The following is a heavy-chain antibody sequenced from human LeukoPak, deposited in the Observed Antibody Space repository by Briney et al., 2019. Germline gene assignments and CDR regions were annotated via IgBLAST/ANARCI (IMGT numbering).Heavy chain of an antibody. Sequence: SETLSLTCTVSGYSISSGYYWGWIRQPPGKGLEWIGSIYHSGSTYYNPSLKSRVTISVDTSKNQFSLKLSSVTAADTAVYYCARESGYSSGWYYDYWGQGTLVTVSS. J-gene: IGHJ4*02. CDR2: IYHSGST. V-gene: IGHV4-38-2*02. CDR3: ARESGYSSGWYYDY. CDR1: GYSISSGYY. D-gene: IGHD6-19*01.